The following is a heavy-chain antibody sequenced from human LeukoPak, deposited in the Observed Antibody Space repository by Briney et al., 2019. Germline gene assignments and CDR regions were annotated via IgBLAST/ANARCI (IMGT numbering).Heavy chain of an antibody. CDR3: AKIGETWIQLWFQHPFDY. Sequence: PGGSLRLSCAASGFTFSSYAMSWVRQAPGKGLEWVSAISGSGGSTYYADSVKGRFTISRDNSKNTLYLQMNSLRAEDTAVYYCAKIGETWIQLWFQHPFDYWGQGTLVTVSS. CDR2: ISGSGGST. J-gene: IGHJ4*02. V-gene: IGHV3-23*01. CDR1: GFTFSSYA. D-gene: IGHD5-18*01.